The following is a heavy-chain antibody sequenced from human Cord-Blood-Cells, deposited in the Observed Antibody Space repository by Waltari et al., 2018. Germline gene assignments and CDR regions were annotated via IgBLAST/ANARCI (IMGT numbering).Heavy chain of an antibody. CDR1: GLTFSSYA. Sequence: QVQLVESGGGVVQPGRSLRLSCAASGLTFSSYAMHWVRQAPGKGLEWVAVISYEGSNKYYADSVKGRFTISRDNSKNTLYLQMNSLRAEDTAVYYCARGDLIVPAATPRDYWGQGTLVTVSS. CDR3: ARGDLIVPAATPRDY. J-gene: IGHJ4*02. D-gene: IGHD2-2*01. CDR2: ISYEGSNK. V-gene: IGHV3-30-3*01.